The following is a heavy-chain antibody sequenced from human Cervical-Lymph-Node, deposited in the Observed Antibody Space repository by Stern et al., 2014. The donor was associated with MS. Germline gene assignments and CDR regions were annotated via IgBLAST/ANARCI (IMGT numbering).Heavy chain of an antibody. CDR2: RSYDGSSE. V-gene: IGHV3-30*18. J-gene: IGHJ6*02. CDR3: AKDQGVGTPTSSYGMDV. Sequence: VQLVESGGGVVQPGRSLRLSCVASGFTFSHSGMHWVRQAPGKGLEWAALRSYDGSSEYYAVSVKGRFSISRDSSKSTVFLQMNSLTVEDTAVYYCAKDQGVGTPTSSYGMDVWGQGTTVTVSS. D-gene: IGHD1-26*01. CDR1: GFTFSHSG.